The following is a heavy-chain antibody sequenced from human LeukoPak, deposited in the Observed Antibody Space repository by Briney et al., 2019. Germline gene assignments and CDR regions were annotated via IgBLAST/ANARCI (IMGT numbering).Heavy chain of an antibody. CDR1: GFTFSDYT. CDR3: ARSGRGGAFDI. D-gene: IGHD1-26*01. J-gene: IGHJ3*02. CDR2: IYSDGSRT. Sequence: HGGSLRLSCAASGFTFSDYTINWVRQGPGKGLVWVSRIYSDGSRTTYADSVKGRFTISGDNAKNTLFLQMNRLRAEDTAVYYCARSGRGGAFDIWGQGTMVTVSS. V-gene: IGHV3-74*01.